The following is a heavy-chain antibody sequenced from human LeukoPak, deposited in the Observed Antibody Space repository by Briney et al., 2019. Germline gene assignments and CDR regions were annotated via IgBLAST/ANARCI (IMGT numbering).Heavy chain of an antibody. J-gene: IGHJ4*02. V-gene: IGHV1-2*02. CDR1: GYTFTGYY. CDR3: ARAGSSSSFFIDY. D-gene: IGHD6-6*01. Sequence: ASVKVSCKASGYTFTGYYMHWVRQAPGQGLEWMGWINPNSGGTNYAQKFQGRVTMTRGTSISTAYMELSRLRSDDTAVYFCARAGSSSSFFIDYWGQGTLVTVSS. CDR2: INPNSGGT.